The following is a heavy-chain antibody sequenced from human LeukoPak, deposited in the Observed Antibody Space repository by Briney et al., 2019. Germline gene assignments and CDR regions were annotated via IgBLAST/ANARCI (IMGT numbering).Heavy chain of an antibody. CDR3: ARDLSSCWFDP. CDR2: INPSGGTT. Sequence: ASVKVSCKASGYTFTSYYMHWVRQAPGQGLEWMGIINPSGGTTSYAQKFQGRVTMTRDTSTTTVYMELSSLRSEDTAVYYCARDLSSCWFDPWGQGTLSPSPQ. V-gene: IGHV1-46*01. J-gene: IGHJ5*02. D-gene: IGHD6-13*01. CDR1: GYTFTSYY.